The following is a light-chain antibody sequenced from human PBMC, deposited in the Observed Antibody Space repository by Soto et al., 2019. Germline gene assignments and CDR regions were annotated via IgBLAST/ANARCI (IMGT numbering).Light chain of an antibody. Sequence: DIQMTQSPSSLSASLGDRVTITCRASRSINNYLNWYQQEEGKAPKLLIYAATSLQSGVPSRFSGSGSGTDFTLTISSLQPGDFATYYCQQSYNSPYTFGLGTKLEIK. J-gene: IGKJ2*01. CDR3: QQSYNSPYT. CDR1: RSINNY. V-gene: IGKV1-39*01. CDR2: AAT.